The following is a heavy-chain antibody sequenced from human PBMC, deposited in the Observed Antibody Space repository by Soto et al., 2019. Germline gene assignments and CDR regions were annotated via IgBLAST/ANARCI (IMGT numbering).Heavy chain of an antibody. J-gene: IGHJ4*02. D-gene: IGHD5-12*01. CDR1: GYTFTNYH. V-gene: IGHV1-46*01. CDR3: ARVAHQSLDY. CDR2: INPSDGGT. Sequence: QVHLVQSGAEVKKPGASVKVSCKTSGYTFTNYHIHWVRQAPGQGLEWLGIINPSDGGTGYAQKFQGRDTMTRDTSTSTVYMDMSSLRSEDTAVYYCARVAHQSLDYWGLGTLVTVSS.